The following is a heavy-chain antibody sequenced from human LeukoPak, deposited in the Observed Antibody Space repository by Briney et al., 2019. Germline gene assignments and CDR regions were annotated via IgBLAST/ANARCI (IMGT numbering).Heavy chain of an antibody. CDR3: ARGLHYYGSGSYYKPPRGFDY. V-gene: IGHV4-34*01. J-gene: IGHJ4*02. CDR2: INHSGST. CDR1: GGSFSGYY. Sequence: PSETLSLTCAVYGGSFSGYYWSWIRQPPGKGLEWIGEINHSGSTNYNPSLKSRVTISVDTSKNQFSLKLSSVTAADTAVYYCARGLHYYGSGSYYKPPRGFDYWGQGTLVTVSS. D-gene: IGHD3-10*01.